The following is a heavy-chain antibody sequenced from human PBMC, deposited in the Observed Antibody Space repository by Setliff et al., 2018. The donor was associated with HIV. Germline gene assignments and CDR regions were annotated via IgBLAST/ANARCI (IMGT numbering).Heavy chain of an antibody. CDR3: ASAGAWQRNALDI. CDR1: GYTFTGYY. D-gene: IGHD5-12*01. CDR2: INPTGGST. J-gene: IGHJ3*02. V-gene: IGHV1-46*01. Sequence: GASVKVSCKASGYTFTGYYMHWVRQAPGQGLEWMGWINPTGGSTRNTQKCQGRVAMTRDTSTSTVYMELSSLRSEDTAVYYCASAGAWQRNALDIWGQGTMVTVSS.